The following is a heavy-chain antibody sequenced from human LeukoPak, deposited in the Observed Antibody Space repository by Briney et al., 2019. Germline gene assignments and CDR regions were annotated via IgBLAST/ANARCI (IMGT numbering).Heavy chain of an antibody. D-gene: IGHD3-16*01. V-gene: IGHV4-59*01. J-gene: IGHJ4*02. Sequence: SETLSLTCTVSGGSISSYCWSWIRQPPGKGLEWIGYIYYSGSTNYNPSLKSRVTISVDTSKNQFSLKLSSVTAADTAVYYCAIGEGGAADYWGQGTLVTVSS. CDR3: AIGEGGAADY. CDR2: IYYSGST. CDR1: GGSISSYC.